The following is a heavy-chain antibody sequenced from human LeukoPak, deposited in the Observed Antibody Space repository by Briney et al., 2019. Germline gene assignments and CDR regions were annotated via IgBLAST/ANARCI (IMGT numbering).Heavy chain of an antibody. D-gene: IGHD5-12*01. V-gene: IGHV3-21*01. CDR2: ISSSSSYI. CDR3: ARGTYSGYETYGMDV. CDR1: GFTFSSYS. Sequence: KPGGSLRLSCAASGFTFSSYSMNWVRQAPGKGLEWVSSISSSSSYIYYADSVKGRFTISRDNAKNSLYLQMNSLRAEDTAVYYCARGTYSGYETYGMDVWGQGTTVTVSS. J-gene: IGHJ6*02.